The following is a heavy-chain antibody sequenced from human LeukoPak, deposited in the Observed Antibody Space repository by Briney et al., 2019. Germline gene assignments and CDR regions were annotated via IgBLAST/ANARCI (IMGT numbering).Heavy chain of an antibody. Sequence: SGTLSLTCAVSGGSISSSYYWSWIRQPPGKGLEWIGYIYYSGSTNYNPSLKSRVTISVDTSKNQFSLKLSSVTAADTAVYYCARASSRARFDYWGQGTLVTVSS. J-gene: IGHJ4*02. V-gene: IGHV4-61*01. D-gene: IGHD6-13*01. CDR1: GGSISSSYY. CDR2: IYYSGST. CDR3: ARASSRARFDY.